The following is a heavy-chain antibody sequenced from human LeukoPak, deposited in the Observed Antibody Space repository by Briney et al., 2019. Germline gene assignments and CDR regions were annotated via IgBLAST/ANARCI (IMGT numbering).Heavy chain of an antibody. Sequence: PGGSLRLSCVTSGFTFSTYAMSWVRQAPGKGLAWASIISGDGGSTVYADSVKGRFTISRDSSKSTMFLQMNSLRADDTAVYYCAKGLGAYCGGGCYSRVFDSWGQGTLVTVSS. CDR3: AKGLGAYCGGGCYSRVFDS. V-gene: IGHV3-23*01. CDR2: ISGDGGST. D-gene: IGHD2-21*02. J-gene: IGHJ4*02. CDR1: GFTFSTYA.